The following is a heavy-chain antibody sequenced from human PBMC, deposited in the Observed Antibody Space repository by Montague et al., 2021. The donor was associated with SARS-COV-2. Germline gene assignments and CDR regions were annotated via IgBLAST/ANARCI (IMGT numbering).Heavy chain of an antibody. CDR3: ARHRDNLGSLNWFAP. J-gene: IGHJ5*02. Sequence: SETLSLTCTVSAGAIRDTDYFWGWIRQPPGKGLEWIGSIYYSGTTYHNPSLKSRVTISVDTSKNQFSLKLSSVTAADTAVYFCARHRDNLGSLNWFAPWGRGTLATVSS. D-gene: IGHD3-16*01. CDR1: AGAIRDTDYF. V-gene: IGHV4-39*01. CDR2: IYYSGTT.